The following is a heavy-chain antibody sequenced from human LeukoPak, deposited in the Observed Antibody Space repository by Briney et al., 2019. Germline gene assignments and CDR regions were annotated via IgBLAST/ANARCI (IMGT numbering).Heavy chain of an antibody. D-gene: IGHD5-18*01. CDR3: ARDGAALRGYNYGSFDY. J-gene: IGHJ4*02. Sequence: GGSLRLSCAASGFTFGSYSMNWVRQAPGKGLEWVSYISSGSSAIYYADSVKGRFTISRDNAKNSLFLHVNSLRTEDTAVYYCARDGAALRGYNYGSFDYWGQGTLVTVSS. CDR2: ISSGSSAI. V-gene: IGHV3-48*01. CDR1: GFTFGSYS.